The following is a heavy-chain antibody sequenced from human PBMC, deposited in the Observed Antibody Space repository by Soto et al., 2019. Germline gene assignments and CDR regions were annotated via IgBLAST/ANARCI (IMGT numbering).Heavy chain of an antibody. V-gene: IGHV3-23*01. Sequence: GGSLRLSCAASGFTFSSYAMSWVRQAPGKGLEWVSAISGSGGSTYYADSAKGRFTISRDNSKNTLYLQMNSLRAEDTAVYYCASMVGATKRAEYFQHWGQGTLVTVSS. J-gene: IGHJ1*01. CDR2: ISGSGGST. CDR3: ASMVGATKRAEYFQH. D-gene: IGHD1-26*01. CDR1: GFTFSSYA.